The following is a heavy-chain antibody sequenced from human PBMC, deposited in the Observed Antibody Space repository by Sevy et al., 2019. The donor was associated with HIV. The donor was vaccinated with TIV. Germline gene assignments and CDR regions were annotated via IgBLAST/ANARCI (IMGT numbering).Heavy chain of an antibody. Sequence: GGSLRLSCAASGFTVSSNYMSWVRQAPGKGLEWVSVIYSGGSTYYADSVKGRFTISRDNSKNTLYLQMNSLRAEDTAVYYCVRDRTRYCSSTSCYTVYFDYWGQGTLVTVSS. CDR1: GFTVSSNY. CDR2: IYSGGST. D-gene: IGHD2-2*02. J-gene: IGHJ4*02. V-gene: IGHV3-53*01. CDR3: VRDRTRYCSSTSCYTVYFDY.